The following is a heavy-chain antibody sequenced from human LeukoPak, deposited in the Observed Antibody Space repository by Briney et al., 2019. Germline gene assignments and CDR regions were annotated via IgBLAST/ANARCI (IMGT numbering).Heavy chain of an antibody. CDR1: TDSTNTYY. J-gene: IGHJ4*02. CDR3: ARVKQLVRVFWVFDY. CDR2: IYHSGST. V-gene: IGHV4-59*01. Sequence: PSETLSLTCSVSTDSTNTYYWSWIRQSPGTGLEWIGHIYHSGSTDYNPSLKSRVTISVDTSKNQFSLKLSSVTAADTAVYYCARVKQLVRVFWVFDYWGQGTLVTVSS. D-gene: IGHD6-13*01.